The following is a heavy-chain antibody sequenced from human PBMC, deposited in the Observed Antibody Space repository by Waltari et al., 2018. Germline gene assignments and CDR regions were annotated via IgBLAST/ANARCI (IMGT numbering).Heavy chain of an antibody. D-gene: IGHD3-16*01. J-gene: IGHJ3*02. Sequence: QVQLVQSGAEVKKPGASVTVSCKASGYTFTGYALHWVLQAPGQRLEWMGWINAGNGNTKYSQEFQGRVTITRDTSASTAYMELSSLRSEDMAVYYCAREGGPMTPLAFDIWGQGTMVTVSS. CDR1: GYTFTGYA. V-gene: IGHV1-3*03. CDR2: INAGNGNT. CDR3: AREGGPMTPLAFDI.